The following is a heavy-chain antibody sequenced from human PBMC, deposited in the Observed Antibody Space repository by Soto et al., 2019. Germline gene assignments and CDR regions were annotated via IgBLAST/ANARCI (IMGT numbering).Heavy chain of an antibody. D-gene: IGHD2-15*01. CDR1: GGSVSSGSTY. CDR2: IYFSGSA. V-gene: IGHV4-61*01. Sequence: PSETLSLTCSVSGGSVSSGSTYWTWIRQPPGKGLEWIGYIYFSGSANYNPSLKSRVTMSVDTSKDQFSLKLTSVTPADTAVYYCARASLYCSGDSCWPSGFDPWGQRTLVTVSP. J-gene: IGHJ5*02. CDR3: ARASLYCSGDSCWPSGFDP.